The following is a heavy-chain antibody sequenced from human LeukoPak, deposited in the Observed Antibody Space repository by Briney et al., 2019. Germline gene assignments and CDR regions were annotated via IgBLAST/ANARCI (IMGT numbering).Heavy chain of an antibody. CDR1: GFTFSSYS. CDR2: IRYDGSNK. Sequence: PGGSLRLSCAASGFTFSSYSMNWVRQAPGKGLEWVAFIRYDGSNKYYADSVKGRFTISRDNSKNTLYLQMNSLRAEDTAVYYCAKGQRFYGYYYFDYWGQGTLITVSS. V-gene: IGHV3-30*02. J-gene: IGHJ4*02. D-gene: IGHD4-17*01. CDR3: AKGQRFYGYYYFDY.